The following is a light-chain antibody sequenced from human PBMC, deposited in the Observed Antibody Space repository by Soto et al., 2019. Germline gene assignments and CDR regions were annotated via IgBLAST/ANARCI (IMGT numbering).Light chain of an antibody. CDR3: ETWDSNTHTV. CDR1: SGHSSYI. CDR2: LEGSGSY. Sequence: QLVLTQSSSASASLGSSVKLTCTLSSGHSSYIIAWHQQQPGKAPRYLMKLEGSGSYNKRSGVPDRFSGSSSGADRYLTISSLQFEDEADYYCETWDSNTHTVFGGGTKLTVL. J-gene: IGLJ3*02. V-gene: IGLV4-60*02.